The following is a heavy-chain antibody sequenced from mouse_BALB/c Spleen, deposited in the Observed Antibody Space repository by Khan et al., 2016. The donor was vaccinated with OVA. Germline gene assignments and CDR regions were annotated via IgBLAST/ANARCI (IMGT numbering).Heavy chain of an antibody. J-gene: IGHJ3*01. CDR2: IWAGGST. V-gene: IGHV2-9*02. D-gene: IGHD1-1*01. CDR1: GFSLTTYG. Sequence: QVQLKASGPGLVAPSQTLSITCTVSGFSLTTYGVHWVRQPPGKGLEWLGVIWAGGSTNHNSALMSRLSISKDNSKSQVFLKMNSLQTDDTDMYYCARAFYYGAWFAYWGQGTLVTVSA. CDR3: ARAFYYGAWFAY.